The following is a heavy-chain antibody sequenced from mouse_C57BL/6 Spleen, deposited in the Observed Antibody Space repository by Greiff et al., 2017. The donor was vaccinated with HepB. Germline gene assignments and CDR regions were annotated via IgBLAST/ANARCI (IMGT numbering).Heavy chain of an antibody. CDR2: IYPSDSET. V-gene: IGHV1-61*01. J-gene: IGHJ4*01. D-gene: IGHD3-2*02. CDR3: ARGGSSGLSYYAMDY. Sequence: QVQLQQPGAELVRPGSSVKLSCKASGYTFTSYWMDWVKQRPGQGLEWIGNIYPSDSETNYNQKFKDKATLTVDKSSSTAYMQLSSLTSEDSAVYYCARGGSSGLSYYAMDYWGQGTSVTVSS. CDR1: GYTFTSYW.